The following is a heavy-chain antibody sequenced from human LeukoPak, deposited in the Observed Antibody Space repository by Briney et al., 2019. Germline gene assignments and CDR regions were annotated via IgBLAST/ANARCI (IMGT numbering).Heavy chain of an antibody. V-gene: IGHV4-4*07. J-gene: IGHJ4*02. CDR2: VYASGSI. D-gene: IGHD7-27*01. Sequence: SETLSLTCTVSGGSISSYYWNWIRQPAGKGLEWIGRVYASGSIKYNPSLKSRVTMSLDTSKNEFSLKLSSVTAADTAVYYCARGRDRLGRPPYYFDYWGQGTLVTVSS. CDR3: ARGRDRLGRPPYYFDY. CDR1: GGSISSYY.